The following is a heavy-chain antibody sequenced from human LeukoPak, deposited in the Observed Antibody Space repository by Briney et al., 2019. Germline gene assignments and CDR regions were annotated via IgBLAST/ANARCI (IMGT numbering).Heavy chain of an antibody. CDR1: GFTFRTYW. V-gene: IGHV3-74*01. CDR3: AKDQAMWLPSLFDY. J-gene: IGHJ4*02. CDR2: INTDGRST. D-gene: IGHD5-18*01. Sequence: GGSLRLSCAASGFTFRTYWMHWVRQAPGKGLVWVSRINTDGRSTSYADSVKGRFIISRDNSKNTLYLQMNSLRAEDTAVYYCAKDQAMWLPSLFDYWGQGTLVTVSS.